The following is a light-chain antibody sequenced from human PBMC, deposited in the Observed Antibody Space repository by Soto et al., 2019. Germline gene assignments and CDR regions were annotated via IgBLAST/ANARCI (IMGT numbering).Light chain of an antibody. V-gene: IGKV3-20*01. CDR1: QSVSSSY. CDR2: GAS. J-gene: IGKJ2*01. Sequence: EIVLTQSPGTLSLSPGERATLSCRTSQSVSSSYLAWYQQTTGQPPRLLIYGASSRATGIPDRFSGSGSGTDFTLTISILEPEDFAVYYCQQYGNSPMYTFGQGTKLEI. CDR3: QQYGNSPMYT.